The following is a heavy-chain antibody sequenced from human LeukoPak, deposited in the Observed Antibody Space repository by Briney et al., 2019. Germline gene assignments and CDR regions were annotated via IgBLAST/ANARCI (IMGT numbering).Heavy chain of an antibody. CDR2: INSDGSSA. Sequence: GGSLRLSCAASGFTFSSFWMHWVRQAPGKGLVWVSRINSDGSSAGYADSVKGRFTISRDNAKNTLYLQMNSLRAEDTAVYYCASNLVVGATKSDYFDYWSQGTLVTFSS. CDR3: ASNLVVGATKSDYFDY. V-gene: IGHV3-74*01. CDR1: GFTFSSFW. D-gene: IGHD1-26*01. J-gene: IGHJ4*02.